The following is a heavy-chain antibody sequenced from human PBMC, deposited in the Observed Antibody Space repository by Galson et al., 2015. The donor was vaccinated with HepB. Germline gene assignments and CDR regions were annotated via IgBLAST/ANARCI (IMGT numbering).Heavy chain of an antibody. V-gene: IGHV1-2*02. Sequence: SVKVSCKASGYTFTGYYMHWVRQAPGQGLEWMGWINPNSGGTNYAQKFQGRVTMTRDTSISTAYMELSRLRSDDTAVYYCARLSPSGSYPPGVDPWGQGTLVTVSS. CDR3: ARLSPSGSYPPGVDP. CDR1: GYTFTGYY. J-gene: IGHJ5*02. CDR2: INPNSGGT. D-gene: IGHD1-26*01.